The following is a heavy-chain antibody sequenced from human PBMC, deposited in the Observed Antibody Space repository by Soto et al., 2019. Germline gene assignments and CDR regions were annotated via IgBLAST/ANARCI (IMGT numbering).Heavy chain of an antibody. CDR1: GYTFSTSG. D-gene: IGHD2-15*01. J-gene: IGHJ6*02. Sequence: ASVXXXXKASGYTFSTSGMSWLRQAPGQGLEWMGWISTYNGDTNDAPKFQDRVTMTSDTSTSTVYMELRSLRSDDTAVYYCARAGAAPYYYYGMDVWG. CDR2: ISTYNGDT. CDR3: ARAGAAPYYYYGMDV. V-gene: IGHV1-18*01.